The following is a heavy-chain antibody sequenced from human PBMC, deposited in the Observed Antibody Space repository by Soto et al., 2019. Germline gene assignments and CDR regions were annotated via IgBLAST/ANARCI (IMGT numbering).Heavy chain of an antibody. CDR3: ARGVRLHLGESEYYYYMDV. D-gene: IGHD3-16*01. Sequence: SETLSLTCTVSGGSISSGGYYWSWIRQHPGKGLEWIGYIYYSGSTYYNPSLKSRVTISVDTSKNQFSLKLSSVTAADTAVYYCARGVRLHLGESEYYYYMDVWGKGTTVTVSS. V-gene: IGHV4-31*03. CDR1: GGSISSGGYY. J-gene: IGHJ6*03. CDR2: IYYSGST.